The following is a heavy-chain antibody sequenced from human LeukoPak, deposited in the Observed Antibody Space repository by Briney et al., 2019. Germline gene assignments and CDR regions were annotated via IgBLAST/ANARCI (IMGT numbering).Heavy chain of an antibody. CDR3: ASGEGTTGSGPREFDP. V-gene: IGHV4-39*07. CDR2: IYYSGST. J-gene: IGHJ5*02. D-gene: IGHD1-1*01. CDR1: GGSISSSRYY. Sequence: PETLSLTCTVSGGSISSSRYYWGWIRQPPGKGLEWIGSIYYSGSTYYNPALKSRVTISVDTSKNQFSLKLSAVTAADTAVYYCASGEGTTGSGPREFDPWGQGTLVTVSS.